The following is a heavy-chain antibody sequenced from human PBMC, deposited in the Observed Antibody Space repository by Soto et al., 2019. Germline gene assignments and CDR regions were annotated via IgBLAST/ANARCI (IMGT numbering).Heavy chain of an antibody. CDR2: IYSGGST. CDR3: AGFFRSCSATTCSTRADV. J-gene: IGHJ6*02. D-gene: IGHD2-2*01. CDR1: GGFVNSDTHS. V-gene: IGHV4-61*01. Sequence: SETLSLTCTVSGGFVNSDTHSWSWIRQTPGKRLEWIGFIYSGGSTKNPSLRSRVTMSVDTSKNQFSLKLRSVIVADTAVYHCAGFFRSCSATTCSTRADVWGQGITVTVSS.